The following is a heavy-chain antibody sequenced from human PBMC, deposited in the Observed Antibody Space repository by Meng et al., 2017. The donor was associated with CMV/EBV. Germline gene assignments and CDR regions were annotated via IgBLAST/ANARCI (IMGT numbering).Heavy chain of an antibody. V-gene: IGHV3-13*01. D-gene: IGHD5-12*01. Sequence: GGSLRLSCAASGFTFSSYDMHWVRQATGKGLEWVSAIGTAGDTYYPGSVKGRFTISRENAKNSLYLQMNSLRAGDTAVYYCANQPGQGGYENDAFDIWGQGTMVTVSS. J-gene: IGHJ3*02. CDR3: ANQPGQGGYENDAFDI. CDR1: GFTFSSYD. CDR2: IGTAGDT.